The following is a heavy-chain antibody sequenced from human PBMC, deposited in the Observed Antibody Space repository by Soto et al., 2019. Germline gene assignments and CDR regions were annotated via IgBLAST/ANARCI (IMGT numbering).Heavy chain of an antibody. D-gene: IGHD4-17*01. V-gene: IGHV2-5*02. CDR3: AHSPFYGDKLDY. Sequence: QITLKESGPTRVKPTQTLTQTCTLSGFSLSTGGVDVGWIRRPPGKALEWLASIYWDNDKRYSPSLKSRLTTKDTSKNQVVLTMTNMDPGDTATYYCAHSPFYGDKLDYWGQGTLVTVSS. CDR2: IYWDNDK. J-gene: IGHJ4*02. CDR1: GFSLSTGGVD.